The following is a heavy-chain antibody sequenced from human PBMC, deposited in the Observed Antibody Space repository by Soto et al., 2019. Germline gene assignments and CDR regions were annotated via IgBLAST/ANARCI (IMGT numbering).Heavy chain of an antibody. D-gene: IGHD6-13*01. V-gene: IGHV3-9*01. Sequence: EVQLVESGGGLVQPGRSLRLSCAASGFTFDDYAMHWVRQVPGKGLEWVSGINWNSVSIGYGDSVKGRFAISRDNAKNSLHLQMNSLSAEDTAFYYCVKDESINWYSGHFRHWGQCTLVTVSS. CDR2: INWNSVSI. CDR3: VKDESINWYSGHFRH. CDR1: GFTFDDYA. J-gene: IGHJ1*01.